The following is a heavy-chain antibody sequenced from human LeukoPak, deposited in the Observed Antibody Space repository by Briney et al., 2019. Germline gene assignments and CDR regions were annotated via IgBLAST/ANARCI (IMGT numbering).Heavy chain of an antibody. CDR1: GFTFDDYG. J-gene: IGHJ6*02. V-gene: IGHV3-20*01. Sequence: PGGSLRLSCAASGFTFDDYGMSWVRQAPGKGLEWVSGINWNGGSTGYADSVEGRFTISRDNAKNSLYLQMNSLRAEDTALYHCARGYYGSGSSHYYYYYGMDVWGQGTTVTVSS. CDR2: INWNGGST. CDR3: ARGYYGSGSSHYYYYYGMDV. D-gene: IGHD3-10*01.